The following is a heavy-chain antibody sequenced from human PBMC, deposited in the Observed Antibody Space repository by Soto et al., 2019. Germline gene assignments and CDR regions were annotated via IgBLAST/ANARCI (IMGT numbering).Heavy chain of an antibody. CDR2: INHSGST. CDR3: ARGRATAIFFFDY. Sequence: QVQLQQWGAGLLKPSETLSLTCAVYGGSFSGYYWSWIRQPPGKGLEWIGEINHSGSTNYNPSLKSRVTISVDTSKNQFSLELSSVTAADTAVYYCARGRATAIFFFDYWGQGTLVTVSS. V-gene: IGHV4-34*01. D-gene: IGHD5-12*01. CDR1: GGSFSGYY. J-gene: IGHJ4*02.